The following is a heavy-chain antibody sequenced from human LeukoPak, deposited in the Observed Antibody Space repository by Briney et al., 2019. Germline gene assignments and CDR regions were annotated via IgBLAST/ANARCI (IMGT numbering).Heavy chain of an antibody. V-gene: IGHV1-46*01. CDR2: INPSGGST. J-gene: IGHJ4*02. CDR1: GYTFTSYY. Sequence: ASVKVSCKASGYTFTSYYMHWVRQAPGQGLEWMGIINPSGGSTSYAQKFQGRVTMTRNTSISTAYMELSSLRSEDTAVYYCASRYSYGPFDYWGQGTLVTVSS. CDR3: ASRYSYGPFDY. D-gene: IGHD5-18*01.